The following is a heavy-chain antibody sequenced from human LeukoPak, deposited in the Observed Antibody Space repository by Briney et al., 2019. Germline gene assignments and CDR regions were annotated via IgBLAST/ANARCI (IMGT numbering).Heavy chain of an antibody. V-gene: IGHV1-2*02. CDR2: INPNSGGT. J-gene: IGHJ4*02. Sequence: ASVKVSCKASGYTFTSYYMHWVRQAPGQGLEWMGWINPNSGGTNYAQKFQGRVTMTRDTSISTAYMELSRLRSDDTAVYYCARGGTMVRGVIITTDFDYWGQGTLVTVSS. CDR1: GYTFTSYY. D-gene: IGHD3-10*01. CDR3: ARGGTMVRGVIITTDFDY.